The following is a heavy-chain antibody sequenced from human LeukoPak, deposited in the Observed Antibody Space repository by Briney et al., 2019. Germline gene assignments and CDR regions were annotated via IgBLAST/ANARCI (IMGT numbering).Heavy chain of an antibody. CDR3: ATPASSWARIDAFDI. J-gene: IGHJ3*02. V-gene: IGHV4-59*12. D-gene: IGHD6-13*01. CDR2: IYYSRST. Sequence: PSEPLSLTCTVSGGSISSYYWSWIRQPPGKGLEWIGYIYYSRSTNYNPSLKSRVTISVDKSKNQFSLKLSSVTAADTAVYYCATPASSWARIDAFDIWGQGTMVTVSS. CDR1: GGSISSYY.